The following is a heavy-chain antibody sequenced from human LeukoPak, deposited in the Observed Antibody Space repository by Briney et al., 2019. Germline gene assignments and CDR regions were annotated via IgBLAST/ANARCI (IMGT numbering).Heavy chain of an antibody. J-gene: IGHJ4*02. CDR2: ISSSSSYI. CDR3: ARALYYYDSSGYPILDY. Sequence: GGSLRLSCAASGFTFSSYSMSWVRQAPGKGLEWVSSISSSSSYIYYADSVKGRFTISRDNAKNSLYLQMNSLRAEDTAVYYCARALYYYDSSGYPILDYWGQGTLVTVSS. D-gene: IGHD3-22*01. CDR1: GFTFSSYS. V-gene: IGHV3-21*01.